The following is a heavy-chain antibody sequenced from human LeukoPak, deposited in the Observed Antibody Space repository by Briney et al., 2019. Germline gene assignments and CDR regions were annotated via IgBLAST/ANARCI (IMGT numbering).Heavy chain of an antibody. CDR1: GGSISSSNW. CDR2: IYHSGST. J-gene: IGHJ4*02. Sequence: PSETLSLTCAVSGGSISSSNWWSWVRQPPGKGLEWIGSIYHSGSTYYNPSLKSRVTISVDTSKNQFSLKLSSVTAADTAVYYCARGVARSSKFHFSYYFDYWGQGTLVTVSS. V-gene: IGHV4-4*02. D-gene: IGHD6-6*01. CDR3: ARGVARSSKFHFSYYFDY.